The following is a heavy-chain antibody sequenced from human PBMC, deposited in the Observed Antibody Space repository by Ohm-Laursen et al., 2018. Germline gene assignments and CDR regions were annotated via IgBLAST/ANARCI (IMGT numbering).Heavy chain of an antibody. D-gene: IGHD3-22*01. CDR3: VKASTSGYPANWFDP. CDR2: INSDGYSI. Sequence: GSLRLSCTASGFTFSNYWMHWVWQAPGKGLEWVSGINSDGYSISYADSVKGRFTISRDNAKNALYLQMNSLRAEDTAIYYCVKASTSGYPANWFDPWGQGTLVTVSS. V-gene: IGHV3-74*01. CDR1: GFTFSNYW. J-gene: IGHJ5*02.